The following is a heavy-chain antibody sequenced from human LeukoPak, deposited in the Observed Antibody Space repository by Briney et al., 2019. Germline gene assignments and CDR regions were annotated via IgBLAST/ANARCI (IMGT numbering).Heavy chain of an antibody. CDR1: GGSISSGGYY. V-gene: IGHV4-30-2*01. CDR3: ARNLYCSSTSCSYHMDV. J-gene: IGHJ6*03. D-gene: IGHD2-2*01. Sequence: PSQTLSLTCTVSGGSISSGGYYWSWIRQPPGKGLEWIGYIYHSGSTYYNPSLKSRVTISVDRSKNQFSLKLSSVTAADTAVYYCARNLYCSSTSCSYHMDVWGKGTTVTVSS. CDR2: IYHSGST.